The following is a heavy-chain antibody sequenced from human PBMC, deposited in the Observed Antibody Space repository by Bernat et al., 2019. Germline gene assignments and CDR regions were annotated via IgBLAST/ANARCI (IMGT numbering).Heavy chain of an antibody. CDR1: GFTFSSYA. Sequence: QVQLVESGGGVVQPGRSLRLSCAASGFTFSSYAMHWVRQAPGKGLEWVAVISYDGSNKYYADSVKGRFTISRDNSKNTLYLQMNSLRAEDTAVYYCAREIRPSIAARHFDYWGHGTLVTVSS. J-gene: IGHJ4*01. CDR3: AREIRPSIAARHFDY. D-gene: IGHD6-6*01. V-gene: IGHV3-30*01. CDR2: ISYDGSNK.